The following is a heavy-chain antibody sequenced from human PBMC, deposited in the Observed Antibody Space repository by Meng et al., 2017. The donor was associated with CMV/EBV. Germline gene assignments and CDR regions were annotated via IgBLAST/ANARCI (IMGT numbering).Heavy chain of an antibody. D-gene: IGHD1-14*01. CDR1: GFTFSSYA. J-gene: IGHJ3*02. Sequence: GGSLRLSCAASGFTFSSYAMHWVRQAPGKGLEWVAVISYDGSNKYYADSVKGRFTISRDNSKNTLYLQMNSLRAEDTAVYYCCAEGAFDTWGQGTMVTVSS. CDR3: CAEGAFDT. V-gene: IGHV3-30-3*01. CDR2: ISYDGSNK.